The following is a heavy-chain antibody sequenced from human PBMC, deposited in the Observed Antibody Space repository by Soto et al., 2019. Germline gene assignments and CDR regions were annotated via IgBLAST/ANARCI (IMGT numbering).Heavy chain of an antibody. D-gene: IGHD3-10*01. J-gene: IGHJ3*02. CDR3: AREHITMVRGVIITRANDI. V-gene: IGHV3-48*01. CDR2: ISSSSTTI. Sequence: EVQLVESGGGLVQPGGSLRLSCAASGFTFSSYSMNWVRQAPGKGLEWVSYISSSSTTIYYADSVKGRFTISRDNAKSSLYLQRNSLRGEDTAVYYCAREHITMVRGVIITRANDIWGQGTMVTVSS. CDR1: GFTFSSYS.